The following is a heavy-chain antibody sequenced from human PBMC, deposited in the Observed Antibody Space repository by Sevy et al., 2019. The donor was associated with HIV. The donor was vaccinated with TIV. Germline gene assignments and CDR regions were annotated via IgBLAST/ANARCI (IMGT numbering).Heavy chain of an antibody. D-gene: IGHD3-10*01. CDR1: GFTFSSYG. J-gene: IGHJ5*02. Sequence: GGSLRLSCAASGFTFSSYGMHWVRQAPGKGLEWVTVISYDGSNKYYADSVKGRFTISRDNSKNTLYLQMNSLRAEDTAVYYCAKASSGSGWFDPWGQGTLVTVSS. CDR3: AKASSGSGWFDP. V-gene: IGHV3-30*18. CDR2: ISYDGSNK.